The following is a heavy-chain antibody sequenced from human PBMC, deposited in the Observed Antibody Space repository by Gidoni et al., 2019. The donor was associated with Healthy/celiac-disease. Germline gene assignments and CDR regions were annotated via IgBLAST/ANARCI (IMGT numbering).Heavy chain of an antibody. Sequence: QVQLQESGPGLVKPSETLSLTCTVSGCSISSYYWSWIRQPPGKGLEWIGYIYYSGSTNYNPSLKSRVTISVDTSKNQFSLKLSSVTAADTAVYYCAKGGIAAAGPKDNWFDPWGQGTLVTVSS. J-gene: IGHJ5*02. V-gene: IGHV4-59*01. CDR3: AKGGIAAAGPKDNWFDP. CDR2: IYYSGST. CDR1: GCSISSYY. D-gene: IGHD6-13*01.